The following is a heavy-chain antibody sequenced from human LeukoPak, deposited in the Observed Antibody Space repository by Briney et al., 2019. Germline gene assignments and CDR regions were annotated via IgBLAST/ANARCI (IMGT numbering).Heavy chain of an antibody. CDR3: TKDRRRDGYNHWPAETFDY. J-gene: IGHJ4*02. CDR1: GFPFSSYA. D-gene: IGHD5-24*01. Sequence: GGSLRLSCTASGFPFSSYAMSWVRQGPGPGLELVWAISGCGDRTNYAASVKGRFTISRVNSKNTLYLQMQSLIAEDTAEYYCTKDRRRDGYNHWPAETFDYWGQGTLVTVSS. CDR2: ISGCGDRT. V-gene: IGHV3-23*01.